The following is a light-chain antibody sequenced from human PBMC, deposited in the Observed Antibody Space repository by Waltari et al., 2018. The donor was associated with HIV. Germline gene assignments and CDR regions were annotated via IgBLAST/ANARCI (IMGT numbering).Light chain of an antibody. CDR2: NNN. CDR3: QSYDSSLSASV. J-gene: IGLJ2*01. V-gene: IGLV1-40*01. CDR1: IGPHD. Sequence: QSVLTQPPSVSGAPGQRVTPSNIGPHDVHWYQQPPGTAPQLLIYNNNNRPSGVPDRFSASKSGTSASLAITGLQPEDETDYYCQSYDSSLSASVFGGGTKLTVL.